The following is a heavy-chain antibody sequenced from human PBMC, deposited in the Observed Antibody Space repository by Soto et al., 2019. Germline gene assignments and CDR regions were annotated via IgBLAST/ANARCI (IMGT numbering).Heavy chain of an antibody. D-gene: IGHD2-15*01. V-gene: IGHV1-69*01. J-gene: IGHJ6*02. CDR3: ARSREEVVAGWVGMDV. CDR2: IIPIFGTA. Sequence: QVQLVQSGAEVKKPGSSVKVSCKASGGTFSSYAISWVRQAPGQGLEWMGGIIPIFGTANYAQKFQGRVTITADESTSTAYMELSSLRPEDTAVYYCARSREEVVAGWVGMDVWGQGTTVTVSS. CDR1: GGTFSSYA.